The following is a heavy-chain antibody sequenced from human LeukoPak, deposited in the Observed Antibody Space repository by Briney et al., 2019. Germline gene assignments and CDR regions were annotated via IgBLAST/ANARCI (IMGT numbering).Heavy chain of an antibody. D-gene: IGHD2-2*01. Sequence: ASVKVSCKTSGFSFTNYYIHWVRQAPGQELAWVGWISTTSGGTDYAQTFQGRISLTRDTSTSTAFMDVRRLASNDTATYFCARAQRAPSYFLVFWGQGALVTVCS. CDR1: GFSFTNYY. CDR3: ARAQRAPSYFLVF. CDR2: ISTTSGGT. V-gene: IGHV1-2*02. J-gene: IGHJ4*02.